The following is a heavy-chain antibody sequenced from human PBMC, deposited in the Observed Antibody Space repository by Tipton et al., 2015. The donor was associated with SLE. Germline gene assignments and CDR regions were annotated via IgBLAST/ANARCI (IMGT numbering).Heavy chain of an antibody. CDR3: AREERAIFGVFPGD. Sequence: TLSLTCTVSGGSISSGSYYWSWIRQPAGKGLEWIGRIYTSGSTNYNPSLKSRVTISVDTSKNQFSLKLSSVTAADTAVYYCAREERAIFGVFPGDWGQGTLVTVSS. CDR2: IYTSGST. CDR1: GGSISSGSYY. J-gene: IGHJ4*02. V-gene: IGHV4-61*02. D-gene: IGHD3-3*01.